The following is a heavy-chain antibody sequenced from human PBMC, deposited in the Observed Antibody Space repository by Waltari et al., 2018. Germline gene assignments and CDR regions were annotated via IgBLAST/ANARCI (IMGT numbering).Heavy chain of an antibody. D-gene: IGHD1-1*01. CDR1: GFPFCNYY. CDR2: ISGPAHET. Sequence: EVRLLESGGALVQPGGSLRLSCAASGFPFCNYYMIWVRQAPGRGLECVSTISGPAHETVYADSVKCRFTISRDNSKTTLYLQMNSLRVEDTTMYYCANYGQLPSNGDYWGQGTLVTVSS. CDR3: ANYGQLPSNGDY. J-gene: IGHJ4*02. V-gene: IGHV3-23*01.